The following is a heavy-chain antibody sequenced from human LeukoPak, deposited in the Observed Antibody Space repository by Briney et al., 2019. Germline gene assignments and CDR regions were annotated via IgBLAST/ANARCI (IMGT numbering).Heavy chain of an antibody. Sequence: GGSLRLSCAASGFTFSSCSMNWVRQAPGKGLEWVSFISSSSTYIYYADSVKGRFTISRDNAKNSLYLQMNSLTAEDTAVYYCAASSVTTRSFDYWGQGTLVTVSS. D-gene: IGHD4-17*01. CDR3: AASSVTTRSFDY. V-gene: IGHV3-21*01. J-gene: IGHJ4*02. CDR2: ISSSSTYI. CDR1: GFTFSSCS.